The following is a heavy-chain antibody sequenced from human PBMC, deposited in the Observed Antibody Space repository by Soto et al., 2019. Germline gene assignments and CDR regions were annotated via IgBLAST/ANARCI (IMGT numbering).Heavy chain of an antibody. D-gene: IGHD6-13*01. CDR1: GFTFRSYA. CDR3: EKDLTSCSRTSGL. V-gene: IGHV3-23*01. J-gene: IGHJ4*02. Sequence: EVQLLESGGGLVQPGGSLRLSCPASGFTFRSYAMSWVRQAPGKGLEWVSAISDSGGSTYYADSMKGRFTISRDNYNNKRYLQMNSLRADDTAIYYGEKDLTSCSRTSGLWGQGTLVTVS. CDR2: ISDSGGST.